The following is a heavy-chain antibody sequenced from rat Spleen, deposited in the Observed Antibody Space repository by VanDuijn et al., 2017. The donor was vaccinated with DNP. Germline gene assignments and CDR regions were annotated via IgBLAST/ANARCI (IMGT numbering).Heavy chain of an antibody. D-gene: IGHD4-1*01. J-gene: IGHJ4*01. CDR3: AKDRTGGFAMDA. V-gene: IGHV5-58*01. CDR1: GFTFSGYW. Sequence: EVQLVETGGGLVQPGRSLKLSCVASGFTFSGYWMYWIRQAPGKGLEWVASINTDGDTTYYPDSVKGRFTVSSDNAENTVCLQMNSLRSEDTATYYCAKDRTGGFAMDAWGQGTSVTVSS. CDR2: INTDGDTT.